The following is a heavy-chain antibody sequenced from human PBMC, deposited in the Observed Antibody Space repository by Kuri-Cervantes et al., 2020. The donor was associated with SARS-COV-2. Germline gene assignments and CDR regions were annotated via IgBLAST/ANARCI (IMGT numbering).Heavy chain of an antibody. CDR1: GGTFSNYA. Sequence: ASVKVSCKASGGTFSNYAITWVRQAPGQGLEWMGWINPNSGGTNYAQKFQGRVTMTRDTSISTAYMELSRLRSDDTAVYYCARDAIVTVGSWYDYWGQGTLVTVSS. CDR2: INPNSGGT. J-gene: IGHJ4*02. D-gene: IGHD6-13*01. CDR3: ARDAIVTVGSWYDY. V-gene: IGHV1-2*02.